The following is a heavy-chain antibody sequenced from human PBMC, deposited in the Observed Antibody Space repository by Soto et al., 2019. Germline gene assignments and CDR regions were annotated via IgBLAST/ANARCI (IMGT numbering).Heavy chain of an antibody. Sequence: SVKVSCKASGGTFSSYTISWVRQAPGQGLEWMGRIIPILGIANYAQKIQGKVTITADKSTSTAYMELSSLKSEDTAVYYCAIDISKQWLVRYFGAFDIWGQGTMVTVSS. CDR3: AIDISKQWLVRYFGAFDI. D-gene: IGHD6-19*01. CDR1: GGTFSSYT. CDR2: IIPILGIA. J-gene: IGHJ3*02. V-gene: IGHV1-69*04.